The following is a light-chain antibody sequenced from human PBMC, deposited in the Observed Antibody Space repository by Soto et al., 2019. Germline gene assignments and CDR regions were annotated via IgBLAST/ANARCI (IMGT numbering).Light chain of an antibody. CDR3: SSYTTRSTLV. CDR1: SSDVGAYDF. J-gene: IGLJ2*01. Sequence: QSVLTQPASVSGSPGQSITISCTGTSSDVGAYDFVSWYQHYPGKAPKLVTFDVTHRHPGISDRFSGSKSANTASLTLSGLQAEDEAFYYCSSYTTRSTLVFGGGTKVTVL. V-gene: IGLV2-14*01. CDR2: DVT.